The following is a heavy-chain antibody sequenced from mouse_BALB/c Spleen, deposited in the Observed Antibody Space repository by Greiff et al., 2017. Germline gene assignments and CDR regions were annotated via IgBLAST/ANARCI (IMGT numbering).Heavy chain of an antibody. CDR2: ISDGGSYT. D-gene: IGHD1-1*01. Sequence: EVKLVESGGGLVKPGGSLKLSCAASGFTFSDYYMYWVRQTPEKRLEWVATISDGGSYTYYPDSVKGRFTISRDNAKNNLYLQMSSLKSEDTAMYYCAREELRSFDYWGQGTTLTVSS. V-gene: IGHV5-4*02. CDR1: GFTFSDYY. J-gene: IGHJ2*01. CDR3: AREELRSFDY.